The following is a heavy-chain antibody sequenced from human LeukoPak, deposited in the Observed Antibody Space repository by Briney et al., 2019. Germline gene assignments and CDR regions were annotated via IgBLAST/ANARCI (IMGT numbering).Heavy chain of an antibody. V-gene: IGHV4-34*01. CDR1: GGSFSGYY. D-gene: IGHD2-2*01. Sequence: PSETLSLTCAVSGGSFSGYYWSWIRQPPGKGLEWIGEINHSGSTNYNPSLKSRVTISVDTSKNQFSLKLSSVTAADTAVYYCSRGLVPAARGDAVDSWGQGTMVTVSS. CDR2: INHSGST. CDR3: SRGLVPAARGDAVDS. J-gene: IGHJ3*02.